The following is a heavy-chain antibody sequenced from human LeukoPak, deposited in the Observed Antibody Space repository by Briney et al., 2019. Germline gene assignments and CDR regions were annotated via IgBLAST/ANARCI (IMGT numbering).Heavy chain of an antibody. D-gene: IGHD3-9*01. CDR2: VSIYNDNT. CDR3: ARTGHYRFDY. V-gene: IGHV1-18*01. Sequence: ASVKVSCKASGYSFTDYDFSWVRQAPGQGLEWLGWVSIYNDNTNYAREFQDRITMTTGISTSTAYMELKSLTSDDTAVYFCARTGHYRFDYWGQGTLVTVSS. J-gene: IGHJ4*02. CDR1: GYSFTDYD.